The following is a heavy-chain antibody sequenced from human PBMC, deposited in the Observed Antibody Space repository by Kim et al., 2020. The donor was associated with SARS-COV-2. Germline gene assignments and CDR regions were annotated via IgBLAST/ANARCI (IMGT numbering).Heavy chain of an antibody. Sequence: ASVKVSCKASGYSFTSYGISWVRQAPGQGLEWMGWISPYNGNTNYAQKLQGRVSMTTDTSTNTAYMELRSLIFDDTAVYYCARDDCSGGSCHFDYWGQGTLVTVSS. CDR3: ARDDCSGGSCHFDY. CDR1: GYSFTSYG. CDR2: ISPYNGNT. J-gene: IGHJ4*02. V-gene: IGHV1-18*01. D-gene: IGHD2-15*01.